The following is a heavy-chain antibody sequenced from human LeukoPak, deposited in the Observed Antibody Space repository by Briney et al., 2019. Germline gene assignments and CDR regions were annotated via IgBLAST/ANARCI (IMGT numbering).Heavy chain of an antibody. CDR1: GGSISSGGYY. CDR3: AREPLAVNPDFVDY. CDR2: IYHSGST. D-gene: IGHD6-19*01. V-gene: IGHV4-30-2*01. Sequence: PSQTLSLTCTVSGGSISSGGYYWSWIRQPPGKGLEWIGYIYHSGSTYYNPSLKSRVTISVDRSKNQFSLKLSSVTAADTAVYYCAREPLAVNPDFVDYWGQGTLVTVSS. J-gene: IGHJ4*02.